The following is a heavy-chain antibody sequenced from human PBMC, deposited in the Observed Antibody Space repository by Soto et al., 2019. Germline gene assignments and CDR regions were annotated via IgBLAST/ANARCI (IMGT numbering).Heavy chain of an antibody. Sequence: ASVKVSCKASGYTFTTYGITWVRQAPGQGLEWMGWISAYSGNTNYAQKLQGRLTVTTDTSTNTAYMDLRSLRSDDTAVYYCARVVKAGDYGDYGRYYFDYWGHGTLVTSPQ. CDR3: ARVVKAGDYGDYGRYYFDY. V-gene: IGHV1-18*04. CDR2: ISAYSGNT. J-gene: IGHJ4*01. D-gene: IGHD4-17*01. CDR1: GYTFTTYG.